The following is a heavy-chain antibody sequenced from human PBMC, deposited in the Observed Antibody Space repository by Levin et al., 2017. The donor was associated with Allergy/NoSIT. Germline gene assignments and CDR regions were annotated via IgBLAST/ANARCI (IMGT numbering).Heavy chain of an antibody. D-gene: IGHD2-21*02. J-gene: IGHJ1*01. Sequence: GGSLRLSCAASGFTFSSYSMNWVRQAPGKGLEWVSSISSSSSYIYYADSVKGRFTISRDNAKNSLYLQMNSLRAEDTAVYYCARFCGGDCSMPSLHFQHWGQGTLVTVSS. CDR1: GFTFSSYS. V-gene: IGHV3-21*01. CDR3: ARFCGGDCSMPSLHFQH. CDR2: ISSSSSYI.